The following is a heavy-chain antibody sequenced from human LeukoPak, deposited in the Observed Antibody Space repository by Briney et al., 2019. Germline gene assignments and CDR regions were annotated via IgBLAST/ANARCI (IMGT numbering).Heavy chain of an antibody. D-gene: IGHD5-12*01. CDR3: AKNRWGSVATPDP. J-gene: IGHJ5*02. CDR2: ISPSGGIT. CDR1: GFTFSSHG. V-gene: IGHV3-23*01. Sequence: PGGTLGLSCAASGFTFSSHGMNWVRQAPGKGLEWVSGISPSGGITYYTDSVKGRFTISRDNSKNTVSLQMNSLGIEDTAVYYCAKNRWGSVATPDPWGQGTVVTVSS.